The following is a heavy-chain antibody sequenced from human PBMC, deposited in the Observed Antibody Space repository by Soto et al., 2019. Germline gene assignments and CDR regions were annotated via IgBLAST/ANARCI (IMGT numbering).Heavy chain of an antibody. V-gene: IGHV3-15*01. CDR2: IKSKTDGGTT. CDR1: GFTFSNAW. D-gene: IGHD3-3*01. J-gene: IGHJ6*03. Sequence: GGSLRLSCAASGFTFSNAWMSWVRQAPGKGLEWVGRIKSKTDGGTTDYAAPVKGRFTISRDDSKNTLYLQMNSLKTEDTAVYYCTHWSGYIILTPLYYMDVWGKGTTVTVSS. CDR3: THWSGYIILTPLYYMDV.